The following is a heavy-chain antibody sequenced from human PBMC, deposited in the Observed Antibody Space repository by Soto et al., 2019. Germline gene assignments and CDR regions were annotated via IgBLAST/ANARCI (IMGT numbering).Heavy chain of an antibody. CDR1: GGSISSGGYY. CDR3: ARVVRFLEWFHFDY. Sequence: PSETLSLTCTVSGGSISSGGYYWSWIRQHPGKGLEWIGYIYYSGSTNYNPSLKSRVTISVDTSKNQFSLKLSSVTAADTAVYYCARVVRFLEWFHFDYWGQGTLVTVSS. J-gene: IGHJ4*02. V-gene: IGHV4-31*03. CDR2: IYYSGST. D-gene: IGHD3-3*01.